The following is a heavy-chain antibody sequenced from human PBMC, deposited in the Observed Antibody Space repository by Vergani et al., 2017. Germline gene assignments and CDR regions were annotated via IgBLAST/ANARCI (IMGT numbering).Heavy chain of an antibody. CDR1: GFTFSSYG. Sequence: QVQLVESGGGVVQPGRSLRLSCAASGFTFSSYGMHWVRQAPGKGLEWVAVISYDGSNKYYADSVKGRLTISRDNSKNTLYLQMNSLRAEDTAVYYCAKTSAGAAGTLRAWPNYWGQGTLVTVSS. CDR3: AKTSAGAAGTLRAWPNY. J-gene: IGHJ4*02. V-gene: IGHV3-30*18. D-gene: IGHD6-13*01. CDR2: ISYDGSNK.